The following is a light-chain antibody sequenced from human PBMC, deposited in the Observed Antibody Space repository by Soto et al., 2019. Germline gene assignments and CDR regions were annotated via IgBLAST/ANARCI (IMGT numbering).Light chain of an antibody. Sequence: DIQMTQSPSTLSGSVGDRVTITCRASQTISSWLAWYQQKPGKAPKLLIYKASTLKSGVPSRFSGSGSGTEFTLTISSLQPDYLATYYCQHYNSYSEAFGQGTKVELK. CDR2: KAS. CDR1: QTISSW. CDR3: QHYNSYSEA. J-gene: IGKJ1*01. V-gene: IGKV1-5*03.